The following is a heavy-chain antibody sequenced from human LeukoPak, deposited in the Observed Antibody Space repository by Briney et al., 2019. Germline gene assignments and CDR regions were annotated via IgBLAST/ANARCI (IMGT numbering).Heavy chain of an antibody. J-gene: IGHJ4*02. CDR2: IYPGDSDT. CDR1: GYSFTSYW. CDR3: ARQGGYYDSSGYYYDGHYFDY. D-gene: IGHD3-22*01. Sequence: GESPKISCKGSGYSFTSYWIGWVRQMPGKGLEWMGIIYPGDSDTRYSPSFQGQVTISADKSISTAYLQWSSLKASDTAMYYCARQGGYYDSSGYYYDGHYFDYWGQGTLVTVSS. V-gene: IGHV5-51*01.